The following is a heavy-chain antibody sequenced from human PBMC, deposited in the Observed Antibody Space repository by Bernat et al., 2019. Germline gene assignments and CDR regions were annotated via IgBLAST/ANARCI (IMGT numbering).Heavy chain of an antibody. D-gene: IGHD6-19*01. CDR1: GFTFSSYA. V-gene: IGHV3-23*01. CDR3: AKIDGHDIAVEEEGWFDP. J-gene: IGHJ5*02. Sequence: EVQLLESGGGLVQPGGSLRLSCAASGFTFSSYAMSWVRQAPGKGLEWVSAISGSGGSTYYADSVKGRFTISRDKSKNTLYLQMNSLRAEDTAVYYCAKIDGHDIAVEEEGWFDPWGQGTLVTVSS. CDR2: ISGSGGST.